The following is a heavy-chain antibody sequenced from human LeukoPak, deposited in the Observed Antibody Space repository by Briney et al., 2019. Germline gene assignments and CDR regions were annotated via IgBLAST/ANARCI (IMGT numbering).Heavy chain of an antibody. CDR2: ISYDGSNK. V-gene: IGHV3-30-3*01. D-gene: IGHD4-17*01. J-gene: IGHJ5*02. CDR3: ARENGDGDGGHWFDP. Sequence: PGGSLRLSCAASGFTFSSYAMHWVRQAPGKGLEWVAVISYDGSNKYYADSVKGRFTISRDNSKNTLYLQMNSLRAEDTAVYYCARENGDGDGGHWFDPWGQGTLVTVSS. CDR1: GFTFSSYA.